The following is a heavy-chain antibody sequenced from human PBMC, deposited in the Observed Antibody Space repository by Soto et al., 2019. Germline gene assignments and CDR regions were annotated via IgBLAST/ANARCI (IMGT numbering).Heavy chain of an antibody. D-gene: IGHD3-9*01. Sequence: EVQLLESGGGFVQPGGSLRLSCAASGFTFSSYAMSWVRQAPGKGLEWVSAISGSGGSTYNADSVKGRFTISRDNSKNTLYLQMNSLRAEDTAVYYCSKAAYYDILTAYLKGFDYWGQGTLVTVSS. V-gene: IGHV3-23*01. CDR1: GFTFSSYA. J-gene: IGHJ4*02. CDR2: ISGSGGST. CDR3: SKAAYYDILTAYLKGFDY.